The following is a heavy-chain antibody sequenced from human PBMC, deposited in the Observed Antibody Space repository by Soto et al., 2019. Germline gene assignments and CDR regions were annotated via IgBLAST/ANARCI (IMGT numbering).Heavy chain of an antibody. CDR1: GGSFSDSY. Sequence: SETLSLTCAVFGGSFSDSYWSWIRQSPEKGLEWIGEITNSGSTYYNPSLKSRVTISGDTSKNQFSLEVRSVTAADTAVYYCARTTITYNWNYSFDYWGQGTLVTVSS. J-gene: IGHJ4*02. D-gene: IGHD1-7*01. V-gene: IGHV4-34*01. CDR2: ITNSGST. CDR3: ARTTITYNWNYSFDY.